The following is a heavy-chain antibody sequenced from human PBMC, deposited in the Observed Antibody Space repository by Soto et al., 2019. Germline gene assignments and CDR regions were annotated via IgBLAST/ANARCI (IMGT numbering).Heavy chain of an antibody. Sequence: SETLSLTCTVSGGSIINANYYWSWIRHHPGKGLEWIGYIYYNGTTYYSPSLESRVAISVDTSQNQFSLKLGAVTAADTAVYFCARASIPRCVDRSCHAWFDHWGQVTLVTLSS. CDR1: GGSIINANYY. V-gene: IGHV4-31*03. CDR2: IYYNGTT. CDR3: ARASIPRCVDRSCHAWFDH. D-gene: IGHD1-26*01. J-gene: IGHJ5*02.